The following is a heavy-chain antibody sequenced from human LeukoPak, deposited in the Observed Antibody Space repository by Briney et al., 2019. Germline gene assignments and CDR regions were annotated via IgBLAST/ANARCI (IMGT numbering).Heavy chain of an antibody. D-gene: IGHD1-26*01. CDR2: ISGSGGST. CDR1: GFTFSSYA. V-gene: IGHV3-23*01. J-gene: IGHJ6*03. Sequence: GGSLRLSCAASGFTFSSYAMHWVRQAPGKGLEWVSAISGSGGSTYYADSVKGRFTISRDNSKNTLYLQMNILRAEDTAVYYCAKGSRGSQPSYYYYYYYMDVWGKGTTVTVSS. CDR3: AKGSRGSQPSYYYYYYYMDV.